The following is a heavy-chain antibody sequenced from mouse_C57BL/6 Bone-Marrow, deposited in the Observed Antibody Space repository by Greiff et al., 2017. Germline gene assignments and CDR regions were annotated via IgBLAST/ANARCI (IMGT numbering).Heavy chain of an antibody. CDR1: GFSLTSYG. J-gene: IGHJ1*03. D-gene: IGHD1-1*01. Sequence: VMLVESGPGLVQPSQCLSITCTVSGFSLTSYGVHWVRQSPGKGLEWLGVIWSGGSTDYNAAFISRLSISKDNSKSQVFFKMNSLQADDTAIYYCARMDYYGSSLYWYFYVWGTGTTVTVSS. V-gene: IGHV2-2*01. CDR2: IWSGGST. CDR3: ARMDYYGSSLYWYFYV.